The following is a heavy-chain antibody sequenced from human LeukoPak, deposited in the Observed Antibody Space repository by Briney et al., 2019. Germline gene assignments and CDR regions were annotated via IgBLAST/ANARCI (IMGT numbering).Heavy chain of an antibody. CDR2: ISSSSSTI. Sequence: PGGSLRLSCAASGFTFSSYSMNWVRQAPGKGLEWVSYISSSSSTIYYADSVKGRFTISRDNAKNSLYLQMNSLRAEDTAVYYCARVDDILTGYLPFDYWGQGTLVTVSS. V-gene: IGHV3-48*04. CDR3: ARVDDILTGYLPFDY. CDR1: GFTFSSYS. D-gene: IGHD3-9*01. J-gene: IGHJ4*02.